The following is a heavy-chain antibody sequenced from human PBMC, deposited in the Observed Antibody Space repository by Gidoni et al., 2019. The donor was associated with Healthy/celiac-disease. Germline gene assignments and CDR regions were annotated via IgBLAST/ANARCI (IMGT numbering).Heavy chain of an antibody. J-gene: IGHJ6*02. D-gene: IGHD3-10*01. CDR3: ARLGLWFGEYYYGMDV. CDR1: GGSFSGYY. CDR2: INHSGST. V-gene: IGHV4-34*01. Sequence: QVQLQQWGAGLLKPSETLSLTCAVYGGSFSGYYWRWIRQPPGTGLEGIGEINHSGSTNYNPSLKSRVTISVDTSKNQFSLKLSSVTAADTAVYYCARLGLWFGEYYYGMDVWGQGTTVTVSS.